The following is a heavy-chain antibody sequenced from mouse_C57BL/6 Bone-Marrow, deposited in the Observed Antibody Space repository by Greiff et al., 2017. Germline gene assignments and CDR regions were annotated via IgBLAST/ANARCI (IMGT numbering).Heavy chain of an antibody. CDR1: GYTFTSYW. J-gene: IGHJ1*03. CDR3: ERRDNGNYCDFDV. D-gene: IGHD2-1*01. V-gene: IGHV1-55*01. CDR2: IYPGSGST. Sequence: QVQLQQPGAELVKPGASVKMSCKASGYTFTSYWINWVKQRPGQGLEWIGDIYPGSGSTNYNEKFKSKATLTVDTSSSTAYMQLSSLTSEDSAVYDFERRDNGNYCDFDVGGRGTRVTVTA.